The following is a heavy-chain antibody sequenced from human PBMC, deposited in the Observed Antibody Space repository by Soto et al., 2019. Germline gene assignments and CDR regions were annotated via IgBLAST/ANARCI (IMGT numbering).Heavy chain of an antibody. D-gene: IGHD1-1*01. Sequence: QVQLVQSGAEVKKPGASVKVSCKASGYTFITYGINWVRQAPGQGLEWMAWISAYNGNTYYAQNFQGRVTITTDTSTSTSYMELRSLRSDDTAIYYCARGTYKDFWGQGTLVPVSS. CDR2: ISAYNGNT. CDR1: GYTFITYG. CDR3: ARGTYKDF. J-gene: IGHJ4*02. V-gene: IGHV1-18*01.